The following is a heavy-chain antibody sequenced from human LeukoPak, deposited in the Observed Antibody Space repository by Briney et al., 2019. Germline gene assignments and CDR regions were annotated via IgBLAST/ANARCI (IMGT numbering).Heavy chain of an antibody. J-gene: IGHJ4*02. Sequence: GGSLRLSCAASGFTFSTYSMNWVRQAPGKGLEWVSYISSSGDTIYYADSVKGRFTISRDNVKNPLSLQMNNLRVEDTAMYYCASVDRVYWGQGTLLTV. CDR2: ISSSGDTI. V-gene: IGHV3-48*01. CDR1: GFTFSTYS. CDR3: ASVDRVY.